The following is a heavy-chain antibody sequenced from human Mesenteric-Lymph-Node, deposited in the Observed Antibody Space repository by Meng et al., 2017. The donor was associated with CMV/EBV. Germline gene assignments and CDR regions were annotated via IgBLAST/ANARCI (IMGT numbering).Heavy chain of an antibody. CDR3: AKDQRIWQQLFRGYFQH. Sequence: GESLKISCAASGFTFDDYTMHWVRQAPGKGLEWVSLISWDGGSTYYADSVKGRFTISRDNSKNTLYLQMSNLGAEDTAIYYCAKDQRIWQQLFRGYFQHWGQGTLVTVSS. J-gene: IGHJ1*01. CDR1: GFTFDDYT. V-gene: IGHV3-43*01. CDR2: ISWDGGST. D-gene: IGHD6-13*01.